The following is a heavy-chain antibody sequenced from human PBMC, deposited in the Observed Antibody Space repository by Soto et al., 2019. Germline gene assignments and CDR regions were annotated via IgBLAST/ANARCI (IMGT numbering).Heavy chain of an antibody. D-gene: IGHD2-15*01. CDR3: ARGQVVAAQH. Sequence: LQLQESGSGLVKPSQTLSLTCAVSGGSISRGGYSWSWIRQPPGKGLEWIGYIYHSGRTYYNPSLKRRVTIAVDRSKNQFSLKLSAVTAADTAVYYCARGQVVAAQHWGQGTLVTVSA. CDR2: IYHSGRT. CDR1: GGSISRGGYS. J-gene: IGHJ4*02. V-gene: IGHV4-30-2*01.